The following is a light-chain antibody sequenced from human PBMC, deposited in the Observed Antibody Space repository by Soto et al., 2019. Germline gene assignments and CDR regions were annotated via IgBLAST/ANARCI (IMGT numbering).Light chain of an antibody. Sequence: EIVLTQSPATLSLFPGERATLSCRASQSVRTYLAWYQQKPGQAPRLLISDASKKATGIPDRFSGSGSGTDFTLTISSLEAEDSAVYYCHQRSNWPRTFCGGSKVEIK. J-gene: IGKJ4*01. V-gene: IGKV3-11*01. CDR1: QSVRTY. CDR3: HQRSNWPRT. CDR2: DAS.